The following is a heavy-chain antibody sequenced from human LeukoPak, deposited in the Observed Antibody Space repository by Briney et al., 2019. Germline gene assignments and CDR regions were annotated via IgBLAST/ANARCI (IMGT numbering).Heavy chain of an antibody. Sequence: SETLSLTCAVSGGSFSGYYWSWIRQPPGKGLEWIGEINHSGSTNYNPSLKSRVTISVDTSKNQFSLKLSSVTAADTAVYYCARGENGAAAGTSYFDYWGQGTLVTVSS. D-gene: IGHD6-13*01. CDR2: INHSGST. J-gene: IGHJ4*02. V-gene: IGHV4-34*01. CDR1: GGSFSGYY. CDR3: ARGENGAAAGTSYFDY.